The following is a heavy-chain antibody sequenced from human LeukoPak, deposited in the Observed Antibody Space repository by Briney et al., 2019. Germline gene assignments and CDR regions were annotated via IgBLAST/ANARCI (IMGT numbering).Heavy chain of an antibody. CDR3: ARASVGATTWFDP. CDR1: VGSISRYY. Sequence: SETLSLTCTVSVGSISRYYWSWTRQPPGKGLVWLGYIYYSGSTNYNPSLKSRVTISVDTSKNQFSLKLSSVTAADTAVYYCARASVGATTWFDPWGQGTLVTVSS. J-gene: IGHJ5*02. D-gene: IGHD1-26*01. CDR2: IYYSGST. V-gene: IGHV4-59*01.